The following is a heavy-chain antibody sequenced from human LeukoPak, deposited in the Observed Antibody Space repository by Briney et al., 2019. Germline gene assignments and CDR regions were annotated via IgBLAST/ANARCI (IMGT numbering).Heavy chain of an antibody. CDR3: ARGPGSSGGAYVGDY. CDR2: AYGGGSST. D-gene: IGHD3-22*01. Sequence: GGSLRLSCAASGFTFSTHWMHWVRQVPGRGPVWVSRAYGGGSSTSYADSVKGRFSISRDNAKSTLYLQMNGLRAEDTAVYYCARGPGSSGGAYVGDYWGHGTLVTVSS. CDR1: GFTFSTHW. J-gene: IGHJ4*01. V-gene: IGHV3-74*01.